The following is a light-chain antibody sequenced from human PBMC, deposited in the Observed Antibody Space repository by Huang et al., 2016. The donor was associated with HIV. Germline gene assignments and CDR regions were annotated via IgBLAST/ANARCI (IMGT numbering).Light chain of an antibody. CDR3: MQGLQTPPT. Sequence: DIVLTQSPLSLPVSPGQPASISCTSSQNLLHNSGHNLVDWYLQKPGQSPQLLIFLGSNRASGVPDKFTGGGSGSNFSLSINKVQPDDVGIYYCMQGLQTPPTFGQGTKLEI. CDR1: QNLLHNSGHNL. J-gene: IGKJ2*01. V-gene: IGKV2-28*01. CDR2: LGS.